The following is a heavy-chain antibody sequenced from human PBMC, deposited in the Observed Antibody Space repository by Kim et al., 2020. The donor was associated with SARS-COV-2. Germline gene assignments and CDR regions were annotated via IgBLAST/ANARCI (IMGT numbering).Heavy chain of an antibody. CDR3: ARGDIVATELDY. D-gene: IGHD5-12*01. Sequence: NYNTSTQSRVTISVDTTKNQCSLQLSSVTAAYTAVYYCARGDIVATELDYWGRGTLVTVSS. J-gene: IGHJ4*02. V-gene: IGHV4-59*09.